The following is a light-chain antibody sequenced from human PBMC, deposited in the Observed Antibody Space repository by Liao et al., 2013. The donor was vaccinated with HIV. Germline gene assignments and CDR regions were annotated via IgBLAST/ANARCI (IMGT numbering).Light chain of an antibody. Sequence: SYELTQPPSVSVSPGQTASITCSGNKLGDKYACWYQQKAGQSPVLVIYQDSKRPSGIPERFSGSSSGNTATLTISGTQAMDEADYYCQAWDSNSVVFGGGTKLTVL. V-gene: IGLV3-1*01. CDR2: QDS. J-gene: IGLJ2*01. CDR1: KLGDKY. CDR3: QAWDSNSVV.